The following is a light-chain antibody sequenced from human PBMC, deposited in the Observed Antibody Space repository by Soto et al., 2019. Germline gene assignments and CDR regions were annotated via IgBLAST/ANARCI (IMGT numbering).Light chain of an antibody. J-gene: IGKJ1*01. CDR3: QQLKNYTWA. V-gene: IGKV1-5*03. Sequence: DIQMTQSPSTLSASVGDRVTITCRASQSISCWLAWYQQKLGKAPKFVVYKASSLESGVPSRFSGSGSGTEFTLTISSLLPDDFATHYCQQLKNYTWAFGQGTKVEIK. CDR1: QSISCW. CDR2: KAS.